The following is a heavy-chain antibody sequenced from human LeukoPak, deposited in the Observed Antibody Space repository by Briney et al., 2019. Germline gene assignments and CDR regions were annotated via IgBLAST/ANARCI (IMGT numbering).Heavy chain of an antibody. V-gene: IGHV3-21*01. D-gene: IGHD3-3*01. Sequence: PGGSLRLSCAASGFTFSSYSMNWVRQAPGKGLEWVSSISSSSSYIYYADSVKGQFTISRDNAKNSLYLQMNSLRAEDTAVYYCASQPPGPTYYDFWSGKYQPPSSGAFDIWGQGTMVTVSS. CDR2: ISSSSSYI. J-gene: IGHJ3*02. CDR1: GFTFSSYS. CDR3: ASQPPGPTYYDFWSGKYQPPSSGAFDI.